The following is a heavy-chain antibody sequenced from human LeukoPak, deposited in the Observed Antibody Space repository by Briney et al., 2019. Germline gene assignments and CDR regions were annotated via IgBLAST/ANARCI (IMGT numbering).Heavy chain of an antibody. D-gene: IGHD3-22*01. Sequence: GESLKISCAASGLTFSSYGMHWVRQAPGKGLEWVAFIRYDGSKKYYADSVKGRFTISRDNSKNTLYLQMNSLRAEDAAVYYCAKELRYYDSSGYYDDYWGQGTLVTVSS. J-gene: IGHJ4*02. V-gene: IGHV3-30*02. CDR3: AKELRYYDSSGYYDDY. CDR2: IRYDGSKK. CDR1: GLTFSSYG.